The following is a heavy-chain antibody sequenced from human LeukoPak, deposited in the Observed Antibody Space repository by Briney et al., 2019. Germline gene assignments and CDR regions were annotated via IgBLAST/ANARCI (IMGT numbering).Heavy chain of an antibody. Sequence: SETLSLTCTVSGGSISSYYWSWIRQPPGKGLEWIGYIHYTGSTDYNPSLKSRVTISLDTSKNRFSLKLSSVTAADTAVYYCAREERYCSGGSCYQNYGMDVWGQGTTVTVSS. D-gene: IGHD2-15*01. CDR1: GGSISSYY. CDR2: IHYTGST. J-gene: IGHJ6*02. V-gene: IGHV4-59*01. CDR3: AREERYCSGGSCYQNYGMDV.